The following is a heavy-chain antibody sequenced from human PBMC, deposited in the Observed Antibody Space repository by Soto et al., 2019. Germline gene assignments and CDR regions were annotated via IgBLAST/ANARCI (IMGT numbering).Heavy chain of an antibody. J-gene: IGHJ4*02. Sequence: SETLSLTCTVSGGSISSGDYYWSWIRQPPGKGLEWIGYIYYSGSTYYNPSLKSRVTISVDTSKNQFSLKLSSVTAADTAVYYCARLYGDYYYFDYWGQGTLVTGLL. CDR2: IYYSGST. CDR1: GGSISSGDYY. V-gene: IGHV4-30-4*01. D-gene: IGHD4-17*01. CDR3: ARLYGDYYYFDY.